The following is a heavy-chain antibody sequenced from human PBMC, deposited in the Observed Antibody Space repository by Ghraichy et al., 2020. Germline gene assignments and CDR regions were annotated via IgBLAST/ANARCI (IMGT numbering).Heavy chain of an antibody. J-gene: IGHJ4*02. CDR2: INHSGST. V-gene: IGHV4-34*01. D-gene: IGHD2-8*01. Sequence: SQTPSLTCAVYGGSFSGYYWSWIRQPPGKGLEWIGEINHSGSTNYNPSLKSRVTISVDTSKNQFSLKLSSVTAADTAVYYCARGPKYAGYWGQGTLVTVSS. CDR1: GGSFSGYY. CDR3: ARGPKYAGY.